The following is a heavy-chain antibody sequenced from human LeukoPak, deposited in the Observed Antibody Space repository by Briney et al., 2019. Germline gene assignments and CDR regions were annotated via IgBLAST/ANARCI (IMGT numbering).Heavy chain of an antibody. CDR1: GFTFSDYY. CDR3: ARASGYGDYVGAFDI. D-gene: IGHD4-17*01. CDR2: ISSSGSTI. V-gene: IGHV3-11*01. J-gene: IGHJ3*02. Sequence: PGGSLRLSCAASGFTFSDYYMSWIRQAPGKGLEWVSYISSSGSTIYHADSVKGRFTISRDNAKNSLYLQMNSLRAEDTAVYYCARASGYGDYVGAFDIWGQGTMVTVSS.